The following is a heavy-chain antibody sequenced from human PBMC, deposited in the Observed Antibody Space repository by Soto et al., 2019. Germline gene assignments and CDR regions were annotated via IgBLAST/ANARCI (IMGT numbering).Heavy chain of an antibody. D-gene: IGHD2-2*01. J-gene: IGHJ6*02. V-gene: IGHV3-30*18. CDR1: GFTFSSYG. CDR3: AKDLYFSSTSCYPPYNYYGRDF. CDR2: ISYDGSNK. Sequence: QVQLVESGGGVVQPGRSLRLSCAASGFTFSSYGMHWVRQAPGKGLEWVAVISYDGSNKYYADSVKGRFTISRDNSKNTRYLQMNSLRAEDTAGFYFAKDLYFSSTSCYPPYNYYGRDFWGQGPRSPSP.